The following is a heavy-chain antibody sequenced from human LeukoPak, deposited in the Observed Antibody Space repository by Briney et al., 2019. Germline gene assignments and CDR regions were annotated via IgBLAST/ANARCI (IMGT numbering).Heavy chain of an antibody. Sequence: PGGSLRLSCAASGFTFSSYSTNCVPHAPGRGPEWVSSISSGSSYIYYADSVKDRFTISRDNAKNSLYLQVNSLRAEDTAVYYCARIYSNGWPDYWGQGTLVTVSS. CDR1: GFTFSSYS. CDR2: ISSGSSYI. V-gene: IGHV3-21*01. CDR3: ARIYSNGWPDY. J-gene: IGHJ4*02. D-gene: IGHD6-19*01.